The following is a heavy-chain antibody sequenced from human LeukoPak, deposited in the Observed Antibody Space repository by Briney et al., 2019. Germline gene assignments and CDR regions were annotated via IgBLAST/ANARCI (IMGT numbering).Heavy chain of an antibody. CDR3: ARGSYGSSDFEYFHR. J-gene: IGHJ1*01. Sequence: ASVKVSCQASGYTFTGYYMHWVRQAPGQGLEWMGWINPNSGGTNYAQKFQGRVTMTRDTSIGTAYMELNRLRSDDTAVYYCARGSYGSSDFEYFHRWGQGTLVTVSS. CDR1: GYTFTGYY. CDR2: INPNSGGT. D-gene: IGHD3-22*01. V-gene: IGHV1-2*02.